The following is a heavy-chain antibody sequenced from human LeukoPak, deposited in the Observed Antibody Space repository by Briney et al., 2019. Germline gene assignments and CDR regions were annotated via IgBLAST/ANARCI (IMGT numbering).Heavy chain of an antibody. CDR3: ARALAAAAHDAFDI. J-gene: IGHJ3*02. V-gene: IGHV3-33*01. CDR2: IWYDGSNK. CDR1: GFTFSSYG. D-gene: IGHD6-13*01. Sequence: PGGSLRLSCAASGFTFSSYGMHWVRQAPGKGLEWVAVIWYDGSNKYYADSVKGRFTISRDNSKNTLYPQMNSLRAEDTAVYYCARALAAAAHDAFDIWGQGTMVTVSS.